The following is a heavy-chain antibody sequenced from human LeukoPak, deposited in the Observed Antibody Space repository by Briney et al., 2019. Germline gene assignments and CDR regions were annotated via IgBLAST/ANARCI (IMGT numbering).Heavy chain of an antibody. J-gene: IGHJ3*02. CDR3: AKDRNNHDAFDI. CDR1: GFTFSSYA. D-gene: IGHD1/OR15-1a*01. Sequence: GGSLRLSCAASGFTFSSYAMSWVRQAPGKGLEWVSAISGSGGSTYYADSVKGRFTISRDNSKITLYLQMNSLRAEDTAVYYCAKDRNNHDAFDIWGQGTMVTVSS. V-gene: IGHV3-23*01. CDR2: ISGSGGST.